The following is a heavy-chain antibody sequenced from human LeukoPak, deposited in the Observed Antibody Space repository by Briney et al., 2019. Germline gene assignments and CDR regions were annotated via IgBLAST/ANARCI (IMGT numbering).Heavy chain of an antibody. J-gene: IGHJ3*02. CDR2: MNPNSGNT. V-gene: IGHV1-8*01. Sequence: ASVKVSCKASGYIFTSYDINWVRQATGQGLEWMGWMNPNSGNTGYAQKFQGRVTMTRITSISTAYMELSSLRSEDTAVYYCARTTYYYDSSGYLAEVAFDIWGQGTMVTVSS. CDR3: ARTTYYYDSSGYLAEVAFDI. D-gene: IGHD3-22*01. CDR1: GYIFTSYD.